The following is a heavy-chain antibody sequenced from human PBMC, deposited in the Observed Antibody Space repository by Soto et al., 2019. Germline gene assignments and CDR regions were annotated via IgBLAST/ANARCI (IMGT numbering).Heavy chain of an antibody. V-gene: IGHV3-23*01. CDR1: AFTFSSYA. Sequence: GGSLRLSCAASAFTFSSYAMSWVRQAPGKGLDWVSAISGSGGSTYYADSVKGRFTISRDNSKNTLYLQMNSLRAEDTAVYYCANDQMTTPSPVKYWGQGTLVTVSS. CDR3: ANDQMTTPSPVKY. CDR2: ISGSGGST. J-gene: IGHJ4*02. D-gene: IGHD4-4*01.